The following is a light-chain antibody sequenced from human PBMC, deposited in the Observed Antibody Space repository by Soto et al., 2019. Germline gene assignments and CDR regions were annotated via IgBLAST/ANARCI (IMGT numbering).Light chain of an antibody. CDR3: QQYYSFPLT. CDR1: QGISSY. J-gene: IGKJ3*01. Sequence: DIQMTQSPSSLSASVGDRFTITFRASQGISSYLAWYQQKPGKAPELLIYAASTLQSGVPSRFSGSGSGTDFTLTISCLQSEDFATYYCQQYYSFPLTFGSGTKVDIK. CDR2: AAS. V-gene: IGKV1-9*01.